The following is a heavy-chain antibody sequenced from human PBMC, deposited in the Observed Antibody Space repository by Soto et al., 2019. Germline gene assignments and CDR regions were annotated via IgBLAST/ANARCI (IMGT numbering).Heavy chain of an antibody. V-gene: IGHV3-48*04. Sequence: GGSLRLSCAASGFPFSGYSMNWVRQAPGKGLEWVSYFVDSVKGRFTISRDNAKNSLFLQMNSLRAEDTAVYYCARERLITGTASAYSGMAVWGQGTTVTVSS. CDR3: ARERLITGTASAYSGMAV. J-gene: IGHJ6*02. D-gene: IGHD1-7*01. CDR1: GFPFSGYS. CDR2: F.